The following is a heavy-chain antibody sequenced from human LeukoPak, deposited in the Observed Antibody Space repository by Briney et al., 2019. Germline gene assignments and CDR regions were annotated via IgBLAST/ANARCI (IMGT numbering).Heavy chain of an antibody. CDR1: GGSISSYY. CDR3: ARDTAYCSGGSCFFRY. J-gene: IGHJ4*02. Sequence: SETLSLTCTVSGGSISSYYWSWIRQPPGKGLEWIGYIYYSGSTNYNPSLKSRVTISVDTSKNQFSLKLSSVTAADTAVYYCARDTAYCSGGSCFFRYWGQGTLVTVSS. CDR2: IYYSGST. V-gene: IGHV4-59*12. D-gene: IGHD2-15*01.